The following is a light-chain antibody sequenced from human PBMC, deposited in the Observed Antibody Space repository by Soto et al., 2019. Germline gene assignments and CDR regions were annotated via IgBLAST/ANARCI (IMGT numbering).Light chain of an antibody. V-gene: IGKV1-5*01. CDR2: DAS. CDR3: KQYHTSSIT. Sequence: DIQMTQSPSTLSASVGDRVTITCXASQSISSWLAWYQQKPGKAPTLLIYDASTLERGVPSRFSGTGSGTEFTLSIDSLQPDDFATYYCKQYHTSSITFGQGTRLEIK. CDR1: QSISSW. J-gene: IGKJ5*01.